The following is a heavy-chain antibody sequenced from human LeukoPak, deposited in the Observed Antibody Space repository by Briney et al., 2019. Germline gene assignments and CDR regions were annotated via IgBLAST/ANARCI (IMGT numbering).Heavy chain of an antibody. D-gene: IGHD3-9*01. Sequence: PGGSLRLSCAASGFTLSSYGLGCVRQAPGWGLEWVSAITGSGRSTYYADSVKGRFTISRDNSTNTLYLQMNSLRAEDTAVYYCAKDRVLRYFDWLFDLDYWGQGTLVTVSS. CDR2: ITGSGRST. J-gene: IGHJ4*02. CDR1: GFTLSSYG. CDR3: AKDRVLRYFDWLFDLDY. V-gene: IGHV3-23*01.